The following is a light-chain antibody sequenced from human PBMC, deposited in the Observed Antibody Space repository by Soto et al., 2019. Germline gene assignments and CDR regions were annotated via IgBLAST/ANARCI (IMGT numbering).Light chain of an antibody. Sequence: EIVLTQSPATLSLSPGERATLSCRASQSVSSYLAWYQQKPGQAPRLLIYDASNRATGIPARFSGSGSGTDFTLTISSLEPEDFAGYYCQQRSHWPLMYTCGQGTKLEIK. J-gene: IGKJ2*01. CDR3: QQRSHWPLMYT. CDR2: DAS. CDR1: QSVSSY. V-gene: IGKV3-11*01.